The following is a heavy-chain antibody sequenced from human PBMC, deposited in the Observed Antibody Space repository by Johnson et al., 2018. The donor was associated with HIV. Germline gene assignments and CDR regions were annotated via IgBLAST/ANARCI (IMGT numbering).Heavy chain of an antibody. Sequence: QVQLVESGGGVVQPGRSLRLSCAASGFTFSTYAMHWVRQAPGKGLEWVTVISYDGSNKYYADSVKGRFTVSRDNFNNAIYLEMDSLRVEDTSVYYCAKDFGSSSWHAFDVWGQGTVVIVSS. D-gene: IGHD6-13*01. CDR3: AKDFGSSSWHAFDV. CDR2: ISYDGSNK. J-gene: IGHJ3*01. V-gene: IGHV3-30*04. CDR1: GFTFSTYA.